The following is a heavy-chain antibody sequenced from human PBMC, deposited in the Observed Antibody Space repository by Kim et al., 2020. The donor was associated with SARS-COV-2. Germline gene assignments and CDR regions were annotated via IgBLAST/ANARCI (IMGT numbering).Heavy chain of an antibody. J-gene: IGHJ3*02. CDR1: GGSITSHY. CDR2: ISYTGST. D-gene: IGHD3-10*01. Sequence: SETLSLTCSVSGGSITSHYWSWIRQSPGKGLEWIGYISYTGSTDYNPSLKSRVTISIDTSRNQFSLELISVTAGDTALYYCARGVRGLAESRGAFYIWGQGTMVTVSS. CDR3: ARGVRGLAESRGAFYI. V-gene: IGHV4-59*11.